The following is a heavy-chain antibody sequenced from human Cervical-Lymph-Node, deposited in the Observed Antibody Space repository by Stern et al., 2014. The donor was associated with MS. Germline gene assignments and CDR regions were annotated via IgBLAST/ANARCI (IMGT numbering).Heavy chain of an antibody. CDR3: ARGEAVAGTVLFDP. CDR1: GGSISSGSYY. CDR2: IYTSGST. V-gene: IGHV4-61*02. Sequence: QVQLQESGPGLVKPSQTLSLTCTVSGGSISSGSYYWSWIRQPAGKGLEWIGRIYTSGSTNYNPSLKSRVTISVDTPKTQFSRKLASVPAADTAVYYCARGEAVAGTVLFDPWGQGTLVTVSS. D-gene: IGHD6-19*01. J-gene: IGHJ5*02.